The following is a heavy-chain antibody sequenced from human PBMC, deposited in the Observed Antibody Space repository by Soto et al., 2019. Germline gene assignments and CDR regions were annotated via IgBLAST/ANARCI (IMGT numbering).Heavy chain of an antibody. J-gene: IGHJ6*03. CDR3: AKVRRCSSTSCYVYYYYMDV. V-gene: IGHV3-23*01. Sequence: PGGSLRLSCAASGFTFSSYAMSWVRQAPGKGLEWVSAISGSGGSTYYADSVKGRFTISRDNSKNTLYLQMNSLRAEDTAVYYCAKVRRCSSTSCYVYYYYMDVWGKGTTVTVSS. D-gene: IGHD2-2*01. CDR1: GFTFSSYA. CDR2: ISGSGGST.